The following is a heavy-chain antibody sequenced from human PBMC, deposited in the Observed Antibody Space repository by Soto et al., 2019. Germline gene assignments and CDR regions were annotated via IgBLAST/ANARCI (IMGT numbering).Heavy chain of an antibody. J-gene: IGHJ6*04. D-gene: IGHD3-10*01. CDR2: IIPIFGTA. V-gene: IGHV1-69*05. CDR3: ARGALYHSGSYHVDV. Sequence: SVKVSFKASGGTFSSYAISWVRQAPGQGLEWMGGIIPIFGTANYAQKFQGRVTMTRNTSISTVYMELSSLEIDDSAVYFCARGALYHSGSYHVDVWGMGSTVTVSS. CDR1: GGTFSSYA.